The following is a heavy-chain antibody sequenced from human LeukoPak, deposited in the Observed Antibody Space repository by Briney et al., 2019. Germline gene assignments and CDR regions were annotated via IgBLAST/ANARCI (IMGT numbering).Heavy chain of an antibody. V-gene: IGHV4-61*01. Sequence: SETLSLTCTVSGGSVSSGSYYWSWIRQPPGKGLEWIGYIYYSGSTNYNPSLKSRLTISVDTSKNQFSLNLSSVTAADTAVYYCARDSVYYDILTGYQHIYYFDYWGQGTLVTVSS. CDR2: IYYSGST. CDR1: GGSVSSGSYY. J-gene: IGHJ4*02. CDR3: ARDSVYYDILTGYQHIYYFDY. D-gene: IGHD3-9*01.